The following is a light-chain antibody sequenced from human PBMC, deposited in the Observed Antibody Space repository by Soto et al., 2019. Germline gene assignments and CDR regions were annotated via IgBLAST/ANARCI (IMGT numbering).Light chain of an antibody. J-gene: IGKJ1*01. Sequence: IQMTQSPCSLSASVGDRVTITCRASQSISRNLNWYQQKQGKAPKLLIYAASSLQSGVPSRFSGSGSGTDFTLTISSLQPEDFATYYCQQSYNTPPTFGQGTKVDIK. CDR2: AAS. V-gene: IGKV1-39*01. CDR1: QSISRN. CDR3: QQSYNTPPT.